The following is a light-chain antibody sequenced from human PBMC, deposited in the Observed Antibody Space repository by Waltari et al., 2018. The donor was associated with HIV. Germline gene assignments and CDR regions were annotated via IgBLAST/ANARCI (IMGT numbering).Light chain of an antibody. Sequence: EVVLTQSPATLSLSPGEIATLSCRARQSVSDYLAWYQQKPGQAPRLLIYDASNRATGIPARFSGSGSGTDCTLTISSLEPEDFAVYYCQQRSNWRRSGLTFGGGTKVEIK. CDR3: QQRSNWRRSGLT. CDR2: DAS. V-gene: IGKV3-11*01. CDR1: QSVSDY. J-gene: IGKJ4*01.